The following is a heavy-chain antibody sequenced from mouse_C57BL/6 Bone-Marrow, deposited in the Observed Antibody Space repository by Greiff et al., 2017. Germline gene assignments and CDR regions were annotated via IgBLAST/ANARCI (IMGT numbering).Heavy chain of an antibody. CDR2: IRNKANNHAT. J-gene: IGHJ3*01. Sequence: EVQGVESGGGLVQPGGSMKLSCAASGFTFSDAWMDWVRQSPEKGLEWVAEIRNKANNHATYYAESVKGRFTISRDDSKSSVYLQMNSLRAEDTGIYYCHYYGSSSWFAYWGQGTLVTVSA. CDR3: HYYGSSSWFAY. V-gene: IGHV6-6*01. CDR1: GFTFSDAW. D-gene: IGHD1-1*01.